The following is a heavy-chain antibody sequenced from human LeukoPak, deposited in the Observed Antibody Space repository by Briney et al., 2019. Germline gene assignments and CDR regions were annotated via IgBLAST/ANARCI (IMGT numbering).Heavy chain of an antibody. J-gene: IGHJ4*02. Sequence: SETLSLTCTVSGGSLSSYYWSWIRQPPGKGLEWIGYIYYSGSTKYNPSLKSRVTISVDTSKNQFSLKLSSVTAADTAVYYCARLTAGIVRLFDYWGQGTLVTVTS. CDR1: GGSLSSYY. CDR3: ARLTAGIVRLFDY. V-gene: IGHV4-59*08. CDR2: IYYSGST. D-gene: IGHD6-13*01.